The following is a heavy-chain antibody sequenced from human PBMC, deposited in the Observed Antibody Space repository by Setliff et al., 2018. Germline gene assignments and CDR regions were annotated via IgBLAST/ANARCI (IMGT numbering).Heavy chain of an antibody. Sequence: SETLSLTCAVQGGPFSGYYWSWIRQPPGKGLESIGDINHSGGTNYNPSLKSRVTVSIDKSKNQFSLKMTSVTAADTAVYYCARAPRYFDSTGSYFDGWGQGTLVTVSS. CDR1: GGPFSGYY. CDR2: INHSGGT. CDR3: ARAPRYFDSTGSYFDG. D-gene: IGHD3-22*01. V-gene: IGHV4-34*10. J-gene: IGHJ4*02.